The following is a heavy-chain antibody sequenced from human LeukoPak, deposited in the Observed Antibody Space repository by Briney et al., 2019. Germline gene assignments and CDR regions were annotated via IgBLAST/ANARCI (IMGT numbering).Heavy chain of an antibody. CDR1: GFTFSSYA. V-gene: IGHV3-23*01. D-gene: IGHD3-10*01. CDR2: ISGSGGST. Sequence: HSGGSLRLSCAASGFTFSSYAMSWVRQAPGKGLEWVSAISGSGGSTYYADSVKGRFTISRDNSKNTLYLQMNSLRAEDTAVYYCARDLAGYEWFGELLGAFDIWGQGTMVTVSS. J-gene: IGHJ3*02. CDR3: ARDLAGYEWFGELLGAFDI.